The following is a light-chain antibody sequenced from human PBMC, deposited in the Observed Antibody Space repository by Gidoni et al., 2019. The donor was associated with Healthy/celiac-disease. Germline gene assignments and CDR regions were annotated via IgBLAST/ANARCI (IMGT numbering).Light chain of an antibody. V-gene: IGLV3-21*02. J-gene: IGLJ2*01. Sequence: SYVLTQPPSVSVAPGQTARITCGGNNIGSKSVHWYQQKPGQAPVLVVYDDSDGPSGIPGRFSGSNSGNTATLTISRVEAGDEADYYCQVWDSSSDRVFGGGTKLTVL. CDR3: QVWDSSSDRV. CDR1: NIGSKS. CDR2: DDS.